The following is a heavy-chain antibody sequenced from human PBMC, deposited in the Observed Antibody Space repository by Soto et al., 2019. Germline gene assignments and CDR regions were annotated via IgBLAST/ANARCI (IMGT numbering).Heavy chain of an antibody. CDR3: SICPHYYYIHRAAYYYNMDV. V-gene: IGHV1-69*06. J-gene: IGHJ6*02. CDR2: IIPLFGSP. Sequence: SVKVSCKASGGTFSSYAISWVRQAPGQGLEWMGGIIPLFGSPIYAQKFQGRVTITADTSTSTGYMDLSSLTSEDTAVYYCSICPHYYYIHRAAYYYNMDVWRQGTTVTVSS. D-gene: IGHD3-16*01. CDR1: GGTFSSYA.